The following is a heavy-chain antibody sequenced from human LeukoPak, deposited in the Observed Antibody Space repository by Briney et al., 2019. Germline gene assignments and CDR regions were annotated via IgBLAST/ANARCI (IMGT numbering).Heavy chain of an antibody. J-gene: IGHJ3*02. CDR1: GFTFSSYW. Sequence: GGSLRLSCAASGFTFSSYWMHWVRQVPGKGLVWVSCINSDESSTSYADSVKGRFTISRDNAKNTLYVQMNSLRAEDTAVYYCSTGSGHAFDIWGRGTMITVSS. CDR3: STGSGHAFDI. CDR2: INSDESST. D-gene: IGHD3-10*01. V-gene: IGHV3-74*01.